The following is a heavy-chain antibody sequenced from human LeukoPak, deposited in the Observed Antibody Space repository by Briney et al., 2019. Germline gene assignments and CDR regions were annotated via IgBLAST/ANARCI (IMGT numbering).Heavy chain of an antibody. CDR3: ARGVWGYGSGSYQPPYFDY. CDR2: INHSGST. V-gene: IGHV4-34*01. Sequence: SETLSLTCAVYGGSFSGYYRSWIRQPPGKGLEWIGEINHSGSTNYNPSLKSRVTISVDTSKNQFSLKLSSVTAADTAVYYCARGVWGYGSGSYQPPYFDYWGQGTLVTVSS. D-gene: IGHD3-10*01. CDR1: GGSFSGYY. J-gene: IGHJ4*02.